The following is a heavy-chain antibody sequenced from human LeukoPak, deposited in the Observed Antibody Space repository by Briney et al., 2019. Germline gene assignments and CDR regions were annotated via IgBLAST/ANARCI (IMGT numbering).Heavy chain of an antibody. V-gene: IGHV1-24*01. D-gene: IGHD2-2*01. CDR1: GYTLTELS. CDR3: ATDGRGSTSLSWFDP. Sequence: GASVKVSCKVSGYTLTELSMHWVRQAPGKGLEWMGGFDPEDGETIYAQKFQGRVTITADTSTDTAYMELSSLRSEDTAVYYCATDGRGSTSLSWFDPWGQGTLVTVSS. J-gene: IGHJ5*02. CDR2: FDPEDGET.